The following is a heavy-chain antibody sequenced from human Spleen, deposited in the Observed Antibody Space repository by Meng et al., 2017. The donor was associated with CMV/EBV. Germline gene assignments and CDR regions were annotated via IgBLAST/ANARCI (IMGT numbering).Heavy chain of an antibody. J-gene: IGHJ2*01. V-gene: IGHV4-4*02. Sequence: SISCSNLWTWVRQVPGKGLEWIGEIYHSGSTNYNPSLKSRVTISVDTSKNQFSLKLSSVTAADTAVYYCARDGDFGSGRLRLGYFDLWGRGTLVTVSS. CDR3: ARDGDFGSGRLRLGYFDL. D-gene: IGHD3-10*01. CDR2: IYHSGST. CDR1: SISCSNL.